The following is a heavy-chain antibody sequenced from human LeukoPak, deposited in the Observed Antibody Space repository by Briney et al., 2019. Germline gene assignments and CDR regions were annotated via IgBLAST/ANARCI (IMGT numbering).Heavy chain of an antibody. CDR1: GYTFTSYG. CDR2: ISAYNGNT. V-gene: IGHV1-18*01. CDR3: ARLPTGVAGTVDY. J-gene: IGHJ4*02. D-gene: IGHD6-19*01. Sequence: ASVKVSCKASGYTFTSYGISWVRQAPGQGLEWMGWISAYNGNTNYAQKLQGRVTMTRDTSITTAYMELSSLRSDDTAVYYCARLPTGVAGTVDYWGQGTLVTVSS.